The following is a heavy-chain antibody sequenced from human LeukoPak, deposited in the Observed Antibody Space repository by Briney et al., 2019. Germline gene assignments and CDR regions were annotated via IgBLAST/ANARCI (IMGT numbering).Heavy chain of an antibody. CDR1: GFTFSNAW. CDR3: ARGLIRYFDWSEYYFDY. Sequence: GGSLRLSCAASGFTFSNAWMSWVRQAPGKGLEWVSGINWNGGSTGYADSVKGRFTISRDNAKNSLYLQMNSLRAEDTALYYCARGLIRYFDWSEYYFDYWGQGTLVTVSS. CDR2: INWNGGST. J-gene: IGHJ4*02. D-gene: IGHD3-9*01. V-gene: IGHV3-20*04.